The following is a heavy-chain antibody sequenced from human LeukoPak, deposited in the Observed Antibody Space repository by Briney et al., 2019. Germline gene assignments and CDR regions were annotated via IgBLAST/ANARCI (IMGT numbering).Heavy chain of an antibody. D-gene: IGHD1-14*01. CDR3: ARDLVYSTFEI. Sequence: TSETLSLTSAVSGVSITGDSCRSVWQPPGKGLEWVGYLHYSGNTNYNPSLNSRVTISVDTSKNKFSLTLTPLTAADTALYYNARDLVYSTFEICGEGTMVTVSS. CDR2: LHYSGNT. V-gene: IGHV4-59*01. CDR1: GVSITGDS. J-gene: IGHJ3*02.